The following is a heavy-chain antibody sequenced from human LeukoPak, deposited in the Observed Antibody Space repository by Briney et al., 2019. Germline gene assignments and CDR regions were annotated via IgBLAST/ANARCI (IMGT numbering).Heavy chain of an antibody. CDR1: GFTFSSYA. CDR3: AGSFRVYSLPDAFDI. J-gene: IGHJ3*02. V-gene: IGHV3-30*09. CDR2: ISYDGSNK. Sequence: PGRSLRLSCAASGFTFSSYAMHWVRQAPGKGLEWVAVISYDGSNKYYADSVKGRFAISRDNSNNTLYLQMNSLRAEDTAVYYCAGSFRVYSLPDAFDIWGQGAMVTVSS. D-gene: IGHD2-21*01.